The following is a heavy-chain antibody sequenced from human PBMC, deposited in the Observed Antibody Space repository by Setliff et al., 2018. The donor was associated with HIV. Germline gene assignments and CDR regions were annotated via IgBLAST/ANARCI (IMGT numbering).Heavy chain of an antibody. CDR3: AREDYYDSTQSDY. D-gene: IGHD3-22*01. CDR1: GFTFSTYS. CDR2: ISSVGTI. V-gene: IGHV3-48*01. Sequence: LRLSCAASGFTFSTYSMNWVRQAPGKGLEWVSYISSVGTIYYADSVKGRFTISRDNARNSLYLQMNSLRAEDTAVYYCAREDYYDSTQSDYWGQGTLVTVSS. J-gene: IGHJ4*02.